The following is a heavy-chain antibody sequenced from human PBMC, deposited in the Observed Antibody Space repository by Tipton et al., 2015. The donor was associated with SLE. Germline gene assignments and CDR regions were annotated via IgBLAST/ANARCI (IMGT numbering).Heavy chain of an antibody. V-gene: IGHV4-59*01. J-gene: IGHJ6*03. CDR1: GDSISDYY. D-gene: IGHD3-10*01. CDR2: LYYSGNT. CDR3: ARLRFVGVRGAIPYYSYMDV. Sequence: TLSLTCTVSGDSISDYYWSWIRQPPGKGLEWIGNLYYSGNTNYKSSLKNRVTISGNTSENQFSLRLNSVTAADTAVYYCARLRFVGVRGAIPYYSYMDVWGKGTTVTVSS.